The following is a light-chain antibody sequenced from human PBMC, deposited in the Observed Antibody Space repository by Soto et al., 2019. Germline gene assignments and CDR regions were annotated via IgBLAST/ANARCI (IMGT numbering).Light chain of an antibody. CDR2: GAS. J-gene: IGKJ1*01. V-gene: IGKV3-15*01. Sequence: EPAITQTPATPSVSPGERATLSCSASQSVSSNLAWYQQKPGQAPRLLIYGASTRATGIPARLIGSGSGTEFTLTISSLQSEYFAVYYCQQYRGTVGQGTNVAIK. CDR3: QQYRGT. CDR1: QSVSSN.